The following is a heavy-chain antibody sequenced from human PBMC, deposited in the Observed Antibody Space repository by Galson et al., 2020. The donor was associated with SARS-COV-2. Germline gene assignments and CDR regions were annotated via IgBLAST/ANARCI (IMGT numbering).Heavy chain of an antibody. CDR2: IDPSDSYT. Sequence: HGESLKISCKGSGYSFTRNWISWVRQMPGKGPEWLGRIDPSDSYTKYSESFQGHVTMLADKSIDTVYLQWSSLRASDSAMYYCVRQMDNDNWSDDYWGQGTLVTVSS. CDR1: GYSFTRNW. CDR3: VRQMDNDNWSDDY. J-gene: IGHJ4*02. D-gene: IGHD2-2*03. V-gene: IGHV5-10-1*01.